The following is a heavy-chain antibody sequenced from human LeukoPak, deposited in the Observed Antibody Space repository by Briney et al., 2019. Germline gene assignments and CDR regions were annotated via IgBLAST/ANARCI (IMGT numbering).Heavy chain of an antibody. D-gene: IGHD3-22*01. J-gene: IGHJ4*02. CDR1: GYSFSTYF. Sequence: GESLKISCKGSGYSFSTYFIAWVRQMPGQGLEWMGIINPSNSDTRYSPSFQGQVTISADKSISTAYLQWSSLKASDTAMYYCARGPSGSYDYWGQGTLVTVSS. V-gene: IGHV5-51*01. CDR3: ARGPSGSYDY. CDR2: INPSNSDT.